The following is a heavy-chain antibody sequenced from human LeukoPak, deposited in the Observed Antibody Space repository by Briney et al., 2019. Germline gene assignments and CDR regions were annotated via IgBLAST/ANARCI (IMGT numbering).Heavy chain of an antibody. D-gene: IGHD6-19*01. Sequence: GGSLRLSCAASGFTFDDYAMHWVRQAPGKCLEWVSGISWNSGSIGYADSVKGRFTISRDNAKNSLYLQMNSLRAEDMALYYCAKAGVRDSSGWNYFDYWGQGTLVTVSS. J-gene: IGHJ4*02. V-gene: IGHV3-9*03. CDR3: AKAGVRDSSGWNYFDY. CDR2: ISWNSGSI. CDR1: GFTFDDYA.